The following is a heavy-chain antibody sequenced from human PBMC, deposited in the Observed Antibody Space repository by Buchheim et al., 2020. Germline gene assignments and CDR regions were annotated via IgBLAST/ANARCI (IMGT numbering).Heavy chain of an antibody. J-gene: IGHJ4*02. V-gene: IGHV4-39*01. CDR2: ISYSGTT. D-gene: IGHD6-13*01. CDR1: NDSLSSNSYY. Sequence: QLQLQESGPGLVKASEALSLTCTVSNDSLSSNSYYWGWVREPPGRGLEWIGSISYSGTTSYNPSLKSRVTISVDTSKSHFSLNLRSVTAADTAVYYCARHLSSSWYVGFGSGGQGTL. CDR3: ARHLSSSWYVGFGS.